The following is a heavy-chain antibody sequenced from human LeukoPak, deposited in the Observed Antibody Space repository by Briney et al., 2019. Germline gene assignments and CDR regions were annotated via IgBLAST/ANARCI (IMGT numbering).Heavy chain of an antibody. D-gene: IGHD2-21*02. CDR3: ARDRGVVVPAMGYYFDY. CDR1: GFSLSDYY. V-gene: IGHV3-11*01. J-gene: IGHJ4*02. CDR2: ITNRGSTI. Sequence: GGSLRLSCAASGFSLSDYYMSWISQAPGKGLEWISYITNRGSTIFYTDSVKGRFSISRDNARNSLYLQLNSLRAEDTAIYYCARDRGVVVPAMGYYFDYWGQGALVTVSS.